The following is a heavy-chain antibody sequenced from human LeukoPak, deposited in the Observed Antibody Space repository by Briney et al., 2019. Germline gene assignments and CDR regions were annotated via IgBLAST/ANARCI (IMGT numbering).Heavy chain of an antibody. D-gene: IGHD2-15*01. J-gene: IGHJ4*02. CDR2: IYSDGGT. V-gene: IGHV3-66*01. CDR1: GFTVSSNY. Sequence: PGGSLRLSCAASGFTVSSNYMSWVRQAPGKGLEWFSVIYSDGGTYYADSVKGRFTISGDNSKNTLYLQMNSLRAEDTAVYYCVKSPLNLGYCSGGSCHYFDYWGQGTLVTVSS. CDR3: VKSPLNLGYCSGGSCHYFDY.